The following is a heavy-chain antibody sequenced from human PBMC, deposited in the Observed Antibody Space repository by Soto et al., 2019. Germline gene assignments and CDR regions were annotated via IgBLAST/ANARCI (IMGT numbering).Heavy chain of an antibody. J-gene: IGHJ4*02. V-gene: IGHV3-7*01. Sequence: PGGSLRLSCEASEFTFSNYWMSWVRQAPGEGLEWVAIMKEDGSETYYVDSVKGRFTISRDNAKNSLHLQMNSLRVEDTAVYYCARARPGAYFDYWGQGTLATVSS. CDR2: MKEDGSET. CDR1: EFTFSNYW. CDR3: ARARPGAYFDY.